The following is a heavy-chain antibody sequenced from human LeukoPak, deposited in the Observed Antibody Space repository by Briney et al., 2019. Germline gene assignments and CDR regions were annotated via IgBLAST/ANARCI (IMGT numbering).Heavy chain of an antibody. CDR1: GGSISSYY. D-gene: IGHD6-19*01. V-gene: IGHV4-59*01. CDR3: ARSIGYSSGWLGY. CDR2: IYYSGST. J-gene: IGHJ4*02. Sequence: SETLSLTCTVSGGSISSYYWSWLRQPPGKGLEWVGYIYYSGSTNYNPSLKSRVTISVDTSKNQFSLKLSSVTAADTAVYYCARSIGYSSGWLGYWGQGTLVTVSS.